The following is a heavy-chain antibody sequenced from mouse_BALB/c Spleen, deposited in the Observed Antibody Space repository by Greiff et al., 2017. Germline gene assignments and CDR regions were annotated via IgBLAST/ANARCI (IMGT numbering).Heavy chain of an antibody. CDR3: TTTATFAY. CDR2: IYPSDSYT. V-gene: IGHV1-69*02. J-gene: IGHJ3*01. CDR1: GYTFTSYW. D-gene: IGHD1-2*01. Sequence: QVQLKQPGAELVRPGASVKLSCKASGYTFTSYWINWVKQRPGQGLEWIGNIYPSDSYTNYNQKFKDKATLTVDKSSSTAYMQLSSPTSEDSAVYYCTTTATFAYWGQGTLVTVSA.